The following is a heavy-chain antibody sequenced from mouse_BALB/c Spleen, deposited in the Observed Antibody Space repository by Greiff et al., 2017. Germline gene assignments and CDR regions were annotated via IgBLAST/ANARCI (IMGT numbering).Heavy chain of an antibody. Sequence: EVQVVESGGGLVKPGGSLKLSCAASGFTFSSYAMSWVRQTPEKRLEWVASISSGGSTYYPDSVKGRFTISRDNARNILYLQMSSLRSEDTAMYYCARGGDYYGSSLDYWGQGTTLTVSS. D-gene: IGHD1-1*01. CDR2: ISSGGST. CDR3: ARGGDYYGSSLDY. J-gene: IGHJ2*01. V-gene: IGHV5-6-5*01. CDR1: GFTFSSYA.